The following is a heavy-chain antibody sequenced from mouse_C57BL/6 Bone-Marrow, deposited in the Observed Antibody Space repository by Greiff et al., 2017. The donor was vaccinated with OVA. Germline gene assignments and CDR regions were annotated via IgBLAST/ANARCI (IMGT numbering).Heavy chain of an antibody. CDR3: ARKGNYCGSSYLPYWYFDV. CDR2: INPYNGGT. CDR1: GYTFTDYY. Sequence: VQLKESGPVLVKPGASVKMSCKASGYTFTDYYMNWVKQSHGKSLEWIGVINPYNGGTSYNQKFKGKATLTVDKSSSTAYMELNSLTSEDSAVYYCARKGNYCGSSYLPYWYFDVWGTGTTVTVSS. D-gene: IGHD1-1*01. J-gene: IGHJ1*03. V-gene: IGHV1-19*01.